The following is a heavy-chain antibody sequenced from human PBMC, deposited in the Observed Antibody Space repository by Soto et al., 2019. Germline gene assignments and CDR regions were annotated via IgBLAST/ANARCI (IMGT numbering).Heavy chain of an antibody. V-gene: IGHV3-23*01. CDR1: GFTFSSYA. CDR2: ISGSGGST. Sequence: GGSLRLSCAASGFTFSSYAMSWVRQAPGKGLEWVSAISGSGGSTYYADSVKGRFTISRDNSKNTLYLQMNSLRAEDTAVYYCAKASGGGYCSGGSCWWGESHYYGMDVWGQGTTVTVSS. J-gene: IGHJ6*02. CDR3: AKASGGGYCSGGSCWWGESHYYGMDV. D-gene: IGHD2-15*01.